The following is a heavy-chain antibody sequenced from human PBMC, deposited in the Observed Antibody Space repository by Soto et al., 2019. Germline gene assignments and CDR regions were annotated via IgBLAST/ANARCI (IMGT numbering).Heavy chain of an antibody. V-gene: IGHV4-59*01. CDR2: IYYSGST. J-gene: IGHJ3*02. Sequence: SETLPLPYTVSGGSISSSYQRVIRQPPGKGLEWIGYIYYSGSTNYNPSLKSRVTISVDTSKNQFSLKLSSVTAADTAVYFCARVGYYDGSGYNAFNIWGQGTMVT. CDR3: ARVGYYDGSGYNAFNI. CDR1: GGSISSSY. D-gene: IGHD3-22*01.